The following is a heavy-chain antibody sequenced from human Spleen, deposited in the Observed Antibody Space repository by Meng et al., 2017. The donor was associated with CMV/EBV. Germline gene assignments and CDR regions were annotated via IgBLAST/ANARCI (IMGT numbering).Heavy chain of an antibody. CDR1: GGSFSGYY. CDR3: ARGRDIVVVPAAMGDWFDP. Sequence: GSLRLSCAVYGGSFSGYYWSWIRQPPGKGLEWIGKINHSGNTKYNPFLESRVTISEDTSKNQFSLKLTSVTAADTALYYCARGRDIVVVPAAMGDWFDPWGQGTLVTVSS. V-gene: IGHV4-34*01. CDR2: INHSGNT. D-gene: IGHD2-2*01. J-gene: IGHJ5*02.